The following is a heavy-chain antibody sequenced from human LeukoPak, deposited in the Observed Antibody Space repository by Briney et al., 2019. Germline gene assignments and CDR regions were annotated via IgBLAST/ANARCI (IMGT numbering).Heavy chain of an antibody. CDR1: GYTFTGYY. D-gene: IGHD5-24*01. CDR2: LNPKSGGT. V-gene: IGHV1-2*02. J-gene: IGHJ4*02. CDR3: ARIGYNHYFDY. Sequence: ASVKVSCKASGYTFTGYYIHWVRQAPGQGLEWMGWLNPKSGGTNSAQTFQGRVTMTRDTSITTAYLDLSRLRSDDTAVYYCARIGYNHYFDYWGQGTLVTVSS.